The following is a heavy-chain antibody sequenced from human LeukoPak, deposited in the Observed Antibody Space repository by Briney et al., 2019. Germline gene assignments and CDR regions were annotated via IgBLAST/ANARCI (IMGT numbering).Heavy chain of an antibody. Sequence: GESLKISCKGSGYSFTSYWIGWVRQMPGKGLEWMGIIYPCDSGTRYSPSFQGQVTISADESISTAYLQWSSLKASDTAMYYCASLNDYGDYVAAFDIWGQGTMVTVSS. CDR2: IYPCDSGT. CDR1: GYSFTSYW. V-gene: IGHV5-51*01. CDR3: ASLNDYGDYVAAFDI. J-gene: IGHJ3*02. D-gene: IGHD4-17*01.